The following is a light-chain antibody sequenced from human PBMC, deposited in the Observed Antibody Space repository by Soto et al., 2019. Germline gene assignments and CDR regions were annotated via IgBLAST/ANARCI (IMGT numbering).Light chain of an antibody. J-gene: IGLJ7*01. CDR3: RSYDSSLKSSV. Sequence: QSVLTQPPSASGSPGQSVAISCTGASSDVGGYNYVSWYQQHPGKAPKLMIYEVNKRPSGVPDRFSGSKSATTASLAITGLQTGDEAHYYCRSYDSSLKSSVFGGGTQLTVL. CDR1: SSDVGGYNY. CDR2: EVN. V-gene: IGLV2-8*01.